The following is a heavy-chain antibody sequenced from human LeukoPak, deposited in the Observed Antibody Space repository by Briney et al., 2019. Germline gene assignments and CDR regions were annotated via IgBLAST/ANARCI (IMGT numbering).Heavy chain of an antibody. D-gene: IGHD4-23*01. Sequence: ASVKVSCKASGYTFSSYYMHWVRQAPGQGLEWVGLINPTGDSTNYAQNFRGRVTMTRDTSTSSVYMDLSSLRSEDTAVYYCAREASGGYFDYWGQGTLVTVSS. CDR2: INPTGDST. CDR1: GYTFSSYY. CDR3: AREASGGYFDY. V-gene: IGHV1-46*01. J-gene: IGHJ4*02.